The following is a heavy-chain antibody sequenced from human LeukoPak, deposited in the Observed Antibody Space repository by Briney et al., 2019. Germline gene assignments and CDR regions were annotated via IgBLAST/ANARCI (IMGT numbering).Heavy chain of an antibody. J-gene: IGHJ3*02. CDR2: IYYSGST. Sequence: SETLSLTCTVSGGSISTSNYYWGWIRQPPGKGLEWIGSIYYSGSTYYNPSLKSRVTISVDTSKIQFSLNLTSVTAADTAVFYCARRVRGVNDAFDIWGQGTVVTVSS. V-gene: IGHV4-39*07. D-gene: IGHD3-10*01. CDR1: GGSISTSNYY. CDR3: ARRVRGVNDAFDI.